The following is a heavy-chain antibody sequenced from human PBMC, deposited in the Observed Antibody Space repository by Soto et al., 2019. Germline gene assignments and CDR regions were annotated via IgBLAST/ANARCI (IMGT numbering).Heavy chain of an antibody. CDR3: ARDGGYCSGGSCYSLGY. J-gene: IGHJ4*02. Sequence: VQLVESGGGVVQPGRSLRLSCAASGFTFSSYGMHWVRQAPGKGLEWVAVIWYDGSNKYYADSVKGRFTISRDNSKNTLYLQMNSLRAEDTAVYYCARDGGYCSGGSCYSLGYWGQGTLVTVSS. V-gene: IGHV3-33*01. CDR1: GFTFSSYG. D-gene: IGHD2-15*01. CDR2: IWYDGSNK.